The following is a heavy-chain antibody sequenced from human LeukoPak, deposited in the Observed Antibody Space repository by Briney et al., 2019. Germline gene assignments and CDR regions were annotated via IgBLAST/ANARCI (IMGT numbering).Heavy chain of an antibody. V-gene: IGHV3-33*01. CDR3: ARGAYGDSNFEDVFYLDY. CDR2: IWYGGSNK. CDR1: GFTFSGHG. J-gene: IGHJ4*02. D-gene: IGHD4-17*01. Sequence: GGSLTLSCAASGFTFSGHGLHWVRQAPGKGLEWLAVIWYGGSNKYYPDSLKGGFTISRDNSRNSLYIQMNILKVEDTAIYYCARGAYGDSNFEDVFYLDYWGQGSLVTVSS.